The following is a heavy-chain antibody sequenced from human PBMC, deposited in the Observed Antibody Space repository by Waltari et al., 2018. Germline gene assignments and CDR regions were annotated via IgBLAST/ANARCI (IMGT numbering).Heavy chain of an antibody. J-gene: IGHJ4*02. CDR3: ARDLYYDILTGYDRGYFDY. Sequence: QVQLVQSGAEVKKPGASVKVSCKASGYTLPSYAMPWGRQAPGQRLEWMGWINAGNGNTKYSQKFQGRVTMTRDTSASTAYMELSSLRSEDTAVYYCARDLYYDILTGYDRGYFDYWGQGTLVTVSS. V-gene: IGHV1-3*01. D-gene: IGHD3-9*01. CDR1: GYTLPSYA. CDR2: INAGNGNT.